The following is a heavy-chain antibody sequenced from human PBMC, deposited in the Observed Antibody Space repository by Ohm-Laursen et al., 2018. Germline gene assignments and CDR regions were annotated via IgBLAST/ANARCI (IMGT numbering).Heavy chain of an antibody. J-gene: IGHJ6*02. V-gene: IGHV3-66*01. CDR3: ARSSMVRGVIRVPYYGMDV. CDR2: IYSGGST. D-gene: IGHD3-10*01. Sequence: SLRLSCSASGFSASNNYLIWVRQAPGKGLEWVSVIYSGGSTYYADSVKGRFTISRDNSKNTLYLQMNSLRAEDTAVYYCARSSMVRGVIRVPYYGMDVWGQGTTVTVSS. CDR1: GFSASNNY.